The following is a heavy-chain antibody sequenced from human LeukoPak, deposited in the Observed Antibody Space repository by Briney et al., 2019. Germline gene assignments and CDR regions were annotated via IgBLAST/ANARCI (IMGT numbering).Heavy chain of an antibody. D-gene: IGHD6-6*01. CDR2: ISHSGST. J-gene: IGHJ4*02. V-gene: IGHV4-34*01. CDR1: GGSFSGHY. CDR3: AGRSGYSSSSGRGY. Sequence: SETLSLSCAVYGGSFSGHYGSWIRQPPGKGLEWIGEISHSGSTDYNPSLKSRVTISIDTSKNQFSLQLSSVTAADTAVYYCAGRSGYSSSSGRGYWGQGTLVTVSS.